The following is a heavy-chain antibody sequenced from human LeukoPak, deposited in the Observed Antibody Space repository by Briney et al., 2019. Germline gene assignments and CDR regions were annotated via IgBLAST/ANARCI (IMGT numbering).Heavy chain of an antibody. CDR1: GFSINYDW. V-gene: IGHV3-15*01. J-gene: IGHJ3*01. D-gene: IGHD2-2*01. Sequence: GGSLRLSCAASGFSINYDWMSWVRQAPGKGLEWVGRIKSKTDGGTTEYAAPVKGRFTISRDDSRNTLYLQMSSLKSEDTAVYYRVRDQYCASSSFPGACDLWGKGTVVTVSS. CDR2: IKSKTDGGTT. CDR3: VRDQYCASSSFPGACDL.